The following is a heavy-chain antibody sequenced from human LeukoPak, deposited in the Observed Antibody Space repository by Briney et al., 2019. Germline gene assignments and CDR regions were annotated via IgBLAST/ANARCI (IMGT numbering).Heavy chain of an antibody. J-gene: IGHJ4*02. Sequence: PSETLSLTCSFSGTSINSYYWSWIRQPPGKGLEWIGYNYYSGITNYNPSLKSRVTTSVDTSKNQFSLKLSSVTAADTAVYYCARAVYSSSALDYWGQGTLVTVSS. CDR3: ARAVYSSSALDY. V-gene: IGHV4-59*01. CDR1: GTSINSYY. D-gene: IGHD6-13*01. CDR2: NYYSGIT.